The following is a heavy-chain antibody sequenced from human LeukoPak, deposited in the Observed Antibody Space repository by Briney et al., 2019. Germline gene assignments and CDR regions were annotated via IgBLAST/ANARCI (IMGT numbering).Heavy chain of an antibody. V-gene: IGHV3-48*03. CDR3: ARDLPTGTYRAYFDN. Sequence: GGSLRLSCAGSGFIFSNYEMNWVRQAPGKGLEWVSYISSTGSDIYYADSVKGRFTISRDDAENSLYLQMNSLRAEDTAVYYCARDLPTGTYRAYFDNWGQGTLVTVSS. D-gene: IGHD1-26*01. CDR2: ISSTGSDI. J-gene: IGHJ4*02. CDR1: GFIFSNYE.